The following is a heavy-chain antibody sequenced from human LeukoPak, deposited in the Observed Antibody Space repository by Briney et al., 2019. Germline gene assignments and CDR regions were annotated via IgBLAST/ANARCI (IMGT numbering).Heavy chain of an antibody. CDR3: AKRPSRSTTGSASAFDI. CDR2: IWYNGNNK. D-gene: IGHD2-2*01. CDR1: GFTFSTYG. Sequence: GGSLRLSCAASGFTFSTYGMHWVRQAPGKGLEWVSDIWYNGNNKYYADSVKGRFTISRDNSKKTVYLQMNSLRAEDTALYYCAKRPSRSTTGSASAFDIWGQGTMVRLSS. V-gene: IGHV3-33*06. J-gene: IGHJ3*02.